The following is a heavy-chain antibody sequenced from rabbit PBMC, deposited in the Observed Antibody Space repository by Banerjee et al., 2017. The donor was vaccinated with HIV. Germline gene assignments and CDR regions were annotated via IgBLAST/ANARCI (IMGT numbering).Heavy chain of an antibody. CDR3: ARGYAVAAGYGDGYYFNL. CDR2: IYAGKGRT. J-gene: IGHJ4*01. D-gene: IGHD6-1*01. CDR1: GIDFSSYY. Sequence: QLKETGGGLVQPGGSLTLSCTASGIDFSSYYMSWVRQAPGKGLEWIGTIYAGKGRTYYASWVNGRFTISSDNARNTVDLQMNSLTAVDRATYFCARGYAVAAGYGDGYYFNLWGQGTLVTVS. V-gene: IGHV1S7*01.